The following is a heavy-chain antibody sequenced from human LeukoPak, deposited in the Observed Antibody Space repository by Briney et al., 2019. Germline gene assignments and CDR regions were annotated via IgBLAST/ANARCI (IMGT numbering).Heavy chain of an antibody. J-gene: IGHJ3*02. V-gene: IGHV1-2*02. CDR2: INPNSGGT. CDR1: GYTFTGCY. D-gene: IGHD6-13*01. Sequence: ASVKVSCKASGYTFTGCYMHWVRQAPGQGLEWMGWINPNSGGTNYAQKFQGRVTMTRDTSISTAYMELSRLRSDDTAMYYCARDGAAAGQHDAFDIWGQGTMVTVSS. CDR3: ARDGAAAGQHDAFDI.